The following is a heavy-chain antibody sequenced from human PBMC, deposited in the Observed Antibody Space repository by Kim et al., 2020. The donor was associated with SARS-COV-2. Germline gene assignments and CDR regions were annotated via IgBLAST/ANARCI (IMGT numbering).Heavy chain of an antibody. CDR3: ARDKYYGSGNYVAYYGM. CDR1: GFTFSSYG. CDR2: IWNDGTKT. J-gene: IGHJ6*01. Sequence: GGSLRRSCAASGFTFSSYGMHWVRQAPGKGLEWVAVIWNDGTKTFHGDSVKGRFTISRDNSKNTLYLQMNSLRVEDTAVYYCARDKYYGSGNYVAYYGM. D-gene: IGHD3-10*01. V-gene: IGHV3-33*01.